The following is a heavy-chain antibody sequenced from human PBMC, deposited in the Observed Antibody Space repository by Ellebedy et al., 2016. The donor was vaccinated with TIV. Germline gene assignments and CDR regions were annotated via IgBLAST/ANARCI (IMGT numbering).Heavy chain of an antibody. CDR3: AKLPYGVPYFDY. Sequence: GESLKISCAASGFTFSDYSMNWVRQAPGKGLEWVSSISSSGNYRYHGDSVKGRFTISRDNAKNSLYLQMNSLRAEDTAVYYCAKLPYGVPYFDYWGQGTLVTVSS. D-gene: IGHD4-17*01. V-gene: IGHV3-21*04. CDR2: ISSSGNYR. CDR1: GFTFSDYS. J-gene: IGHJ4*02.